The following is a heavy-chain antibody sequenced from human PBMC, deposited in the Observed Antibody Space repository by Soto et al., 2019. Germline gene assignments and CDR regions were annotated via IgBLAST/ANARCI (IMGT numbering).Heavy chain of an antibody. CDR1: GFTFSSYE. D-gene: IGHD6-13*01. J-gene: IGHJ2*01. CDR2: ISSSGSTI. Sequence: VGSLRLSCAASGFTFSSYEMNWVRQAPGKGLGWVSYISSSGSTIYYADSVKGRFTISRDNAKNSLYLQMNSLRAEDTAVYYCAGDQQQLTNYWYFDLWGRGTLVTVSS. CDR3: AGDQQQLTNYWYFDL. V-gene: IGHV3-48*03.